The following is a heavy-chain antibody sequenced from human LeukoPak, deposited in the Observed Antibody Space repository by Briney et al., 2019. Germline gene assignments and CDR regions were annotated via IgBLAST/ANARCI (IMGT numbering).Heavy chain of an antibody. V-gene: IGHV1-69*10. CDR2: ILRIFDMT. CDR1: GGTFSTYA. CDR3: ARDGGWLQTQNHYYYHGMDV. J-gene: IGHJ6*02. Sequence: GASVKVSCKASGGTFSTYAITWVRQAPGQGLEWMGRILRIFDMTNYAQKFQGRVTITADKSTRTAYMELSSLRSDDTAVYYCARDGGWLQTQNHYYYHGMDVWGQGTTVTVSS. D-gene: IGHD5-24*01.